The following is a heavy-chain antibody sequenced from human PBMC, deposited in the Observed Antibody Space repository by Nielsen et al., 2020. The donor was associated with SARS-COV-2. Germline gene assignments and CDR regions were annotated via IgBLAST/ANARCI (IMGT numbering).Heavy chain of an antibody. J-gene: IGHJ4*02. CDR3: ARDHDILTGYSFFDY. D-gene: IGHD3-9*01. V-gene: IGHV3-48*02. CDR2: ISSSSSTI. CDR1: GFTFSSYS. Sequence: GGSLRLSCAASGFTFSSYSMNWVRQAPGKGLEWVSYISSSSSTIYYADSVKGRFTISRDNAKNSLYLQMNSLRDEDTAVYYCARDHDILTGYSFFDYWGQGTLVTVSS.